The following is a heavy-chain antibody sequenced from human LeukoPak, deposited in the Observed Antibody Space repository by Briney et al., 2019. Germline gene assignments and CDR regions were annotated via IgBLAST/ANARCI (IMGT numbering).Heavy chain of an antibody. CDR3: ATLTLYYGSGSYFDY. CDR1: GFAVDNNY. Sequence: GGSLRLSCVASGFAVDNNYMSWIRRAPGKGLECVSVIYYNGSASYADSVKGRFTISRDNAKNTLFLQMNSLRAEDTALYYCATLTLYYGSGSYFDYWGQGTLVAVSS. CDR2: IYYNGSA. D-gene: IGHD3-10*01. J-gene: IGHJ4*02. V-gene: IGHV3-53*01.